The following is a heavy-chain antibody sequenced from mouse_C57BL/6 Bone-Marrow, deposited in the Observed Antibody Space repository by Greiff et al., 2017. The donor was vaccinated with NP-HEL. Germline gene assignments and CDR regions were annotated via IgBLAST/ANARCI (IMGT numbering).Heavy chain of an antibody. CDR3: ARSKLWYFWFYFDY. V-gene: IGHV1-81*01. CDR2: IYPRSGNT. J-gene: IGHJ2*01. Sequence: VQLQQSGAELARPGASVKLSCKASGYTFTSYGISWVKQRTGQGLEWIGEIYPRSGNTYYNEKFKGKATLTVDKSSSTAYMELRSLTSEDSAVYFCARSKLWYFWFYFDYWGQGTTLTVSS. CDR1: GYTFTSYG. D-gene: IGHD2-1*01.